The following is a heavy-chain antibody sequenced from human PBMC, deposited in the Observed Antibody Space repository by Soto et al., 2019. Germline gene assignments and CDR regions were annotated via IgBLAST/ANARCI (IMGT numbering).Heavy chain of an antibody. CDR2: IYYSGST. D-gene: IGHD6-13*01. CDR1: GGSISSGDYY. V-gene: IGHV4-30-4*01. J-gene: IGHJ4*02. CDR3: ARAFYSSSWYGAYYFDY. Sequence: ASETLSLTCTVSGGSISSGDYYWSWIRQPPGKGLEWIGYIYYSGSTYYNPSLKSRVTISVDTSKNQFSLKLSSVTAADTAVYYCARAFYSSSWYGAYYFDYWGQGTLVTVSS.